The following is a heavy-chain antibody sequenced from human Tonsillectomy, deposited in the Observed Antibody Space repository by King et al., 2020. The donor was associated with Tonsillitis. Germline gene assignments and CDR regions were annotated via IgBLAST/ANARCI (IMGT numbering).Heavy chain of an antibody. CDR1: GYTFTDYY. Sequence: VQLVESGAEVKKPGASVKVSCTASGYTFTDYYIHWVRQAPGQGLEWMGWINPNSGGTNYAQKFQGRVTMTRDTSISTAYMELSRLRFDDTAVYDCAREGDIVVVIAGGDCSGMDVWGQGTTVTVSS. D-gene: IGHD2-15*01. CDR2: INPNSGGT. V-gene: IGHV1-2*02. J-gene: IGHJ6*02. CDR3: AREGDIVVVIAGGDCSGMDV.